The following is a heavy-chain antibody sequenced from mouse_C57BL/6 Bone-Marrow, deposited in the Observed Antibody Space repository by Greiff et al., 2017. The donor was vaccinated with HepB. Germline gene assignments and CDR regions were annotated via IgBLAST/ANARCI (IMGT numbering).Heavy chain of an antibody. D-gene: IGHD2-1*01. CDR2: FHPYNDDT. CDR3: ARGSGNYVPYWYFDV. CDR1: GYTFTTYP. V-gene: IGHV1-47*01. Sequence: VQRVESGAELVKPGASVKMSCKASGYTFTTYPIEWMKQNHGKSLEWIGNFHPYNDDTKYNEKFKGKATLTVEKSSSTVYLELSRLTSDDSAVYYCARGSGNYVPYWYFDVWGTGTTVTVSS. J-gene: IGHJ1*03.